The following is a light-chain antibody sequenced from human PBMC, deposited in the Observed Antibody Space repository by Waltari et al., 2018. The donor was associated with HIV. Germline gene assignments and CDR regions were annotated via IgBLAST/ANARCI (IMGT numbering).Light chain of an antibody. Sequence: QSALTQPPSASGSPGQSVTISCTGTSSDVGGYDYVSWYQQHPGKAPKLMMSEVNKRPSGVPDRFSGARSGNTAALTVSGLQADDESHYYCSSYAGRNTLLFGGGTKLTVL. V-gene: IGLV2-8*01. CDR1: SSDVGGYDY. CDR3: SSYAGRNTLL. CDR2: EVN. J-gene: IGLJ2*01.